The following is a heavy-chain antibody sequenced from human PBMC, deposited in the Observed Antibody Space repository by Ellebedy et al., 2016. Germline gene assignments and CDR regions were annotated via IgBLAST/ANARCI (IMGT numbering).Heavy chain of an antibody. V-gene: IGHV1-69*13. J-gene: IGHJ4*02. D-gene: IGHD4-17*01. CDR1: RGTFSSYA. Sequence: SVKVSXKASRGTFSSYAISWVRQAPGQGLEWMGGIIPIFGTANYAQKFQGRVTITADESTSTAYMELSSLRSEDTAVYYCARVQNYGDYFDYWGQGTLVTVSS. CDR2: IIPIFGTA. CDR3: ARVQNYGDYFDY.